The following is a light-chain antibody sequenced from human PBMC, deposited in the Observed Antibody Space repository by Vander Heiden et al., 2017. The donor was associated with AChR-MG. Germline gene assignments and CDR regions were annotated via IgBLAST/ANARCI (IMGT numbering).Light chain of an antibody. CDR1: ASNIGAGFD. J-gene: IGLJ2*01. V-gene: IGLV1-40*01. CDR3: QSFDSSLSVSV. Sequence: QSVLTQSPPVSGAPGPRVTISCTGSASNIGAGFDVHWYQQLPGAAPKLLISGNNDRPSGVPDRFSGSKSGTSASLAITELQPEDEADYYCQSFDSSLSVSVFGGGTKVTVL. CDR2: GNN.